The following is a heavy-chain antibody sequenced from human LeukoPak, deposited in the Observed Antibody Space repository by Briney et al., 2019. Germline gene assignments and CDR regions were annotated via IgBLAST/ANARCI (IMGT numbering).Heavy chain of an antibody. J-gene: IGHJ4*02. CDR1: GFTFSSYA. Sequence: GGSLRLSCAASGFTFSSYAMSWVRQAPGKGLEWVSAISGSGGSTYYADSVKGRFTISRDNSKNTLYLQMNSLRAEDTAVYYCAKAHCGGDCYPPYYFDYWGQGTLVTVSS. V-gene: IGHV3-23*01. D-gene: IGHD2-21*01. CDR3: AKAHCGGDCYPPYYFDY. CDR2: ISGSGGST.